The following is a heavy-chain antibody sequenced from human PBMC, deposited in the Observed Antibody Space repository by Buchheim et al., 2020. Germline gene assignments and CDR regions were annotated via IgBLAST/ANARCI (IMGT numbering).Heavy chain of an antibody. CDR1: GYTFTSYY. V-gene: IGHV1-46*01. CDR3: ARDEAVAGFYYYYMDV. D-gene: IGHD6-19*01. CDR2: INPSGGST. J-gene: IGHJ6*03. Sequence: QVQLVQSGAEVKKPGASVKVSCKASGYTFTSYYMHWVRQAPGQGLEWMGIINPSGGSTSYAQKFQGRVTMTRDTSTSTIYRELSSLRSEDTAVYYWARDEAVAGFYYYYMDVWGKGTT.